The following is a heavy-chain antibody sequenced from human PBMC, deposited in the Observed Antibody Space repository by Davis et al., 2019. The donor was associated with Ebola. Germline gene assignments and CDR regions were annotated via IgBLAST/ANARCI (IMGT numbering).Heavy chain of an antibody. CDR3: ARLDTNVVNTLDY. CDR2: IYAGDSET. D-gene: IGHD5-18*01. J-gene: IGHJ4*02. CDR1: GYSFSSYW. V-gene: IGHV5-51*01. Sequence: GESLKISCKGSGYSFSSYWIGWVRQKSGKGLEWMGMIYAGDSETRYNPSFEGQVTFSVDKSISTAYLQWSSLKASDTAMYYCARLDTNVVNTLDYWGQGTLVTVSS.